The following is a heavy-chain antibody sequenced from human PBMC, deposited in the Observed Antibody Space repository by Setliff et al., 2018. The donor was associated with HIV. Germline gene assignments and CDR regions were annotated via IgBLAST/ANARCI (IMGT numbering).Heavy chain of an antibody. Sequence: LRLSCATSGFTFTSFGMSWVRQAPGKGLEWVSTVSGRGAATYYADSVKGRFTISRDTSETTLFLQMSSLRAEDTAIYYCAKGVQSLRPYYFDYWGHGALVTVSS. CDR3: AKGVQSLRPYYFDY. V-gene: IGHV3-23*01. CDR2: VSGRGAAT. J-gene: IGHJ4*01. CDR1: GFTFTSFG.